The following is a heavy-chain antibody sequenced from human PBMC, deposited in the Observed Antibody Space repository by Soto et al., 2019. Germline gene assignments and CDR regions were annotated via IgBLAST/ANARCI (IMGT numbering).Heavy chain of an antibody. CDR1: GFTFDDYA. V-gene: IGHV3-9*01. J-gene: IGHJ1*01. CDR2: INWNSGSI. D-gene: IGHD6-13*01. CDR3: VKDESINWYSGHFRH. Sequence: EVQLVESGGGLVQPGRSLRLSCAASGFTFDDYAMHWVRQVPGKGLEWVSGINWNSGSIGYADSVKGRFAISRDNAKTPLHLQMNSLRAEDTAFYYCVKDESINWYSGHFRHWGQGTLVTVSS.